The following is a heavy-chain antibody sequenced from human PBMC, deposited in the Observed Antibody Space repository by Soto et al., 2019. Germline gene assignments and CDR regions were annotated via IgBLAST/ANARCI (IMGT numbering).Heavy chain of an antibody. J-gene: IGHJ2*01. CDR1: GGSISSGGYS. V-gene: IGHV4-30-2*01. CDR2: IYHSGST. CDR3: ARGSLPYDQWYFDL. D-gene: IGHD3-3*01. Sequence: QLQLQESGSGLGKPSQTLSLTCAVSGGSISSGGYSWSWIRQPPGKGLEWIGYIYHSGSTYYNPSLKSRVTISVDRSKNQFSLKLSSVTAADTAVYYCARGSLPYDQWYFDLWGRGTLVTVSS.